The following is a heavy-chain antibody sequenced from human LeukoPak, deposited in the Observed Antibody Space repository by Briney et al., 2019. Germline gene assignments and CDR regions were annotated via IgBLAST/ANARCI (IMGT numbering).Heavy chain of an antibody. D-gene: IGHD6-19*01. CDR3: AREAAVAGFDY. CDR2: ISSSGSTI. Sequence: GGSLRLSCAASGFTFSSYEMNWVRQAPGKGLEWVSYISSSGSTIYYADSVKGRFTISRDNAKNSLYLQMNSLRAEDTAVYYCAREAAVAGFDYWGQGTLVTVSS. J-gene: IGHJ4*02. CDR1: GFTFSSYE. V-gene: IGHV3-48*03.